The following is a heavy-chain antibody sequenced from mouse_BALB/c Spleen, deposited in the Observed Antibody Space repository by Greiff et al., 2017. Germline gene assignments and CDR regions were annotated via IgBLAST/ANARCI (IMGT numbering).Heavy chain of an antibody. CDR3: ARGGTATLAMDY. D-gene: IGHD1-2*01. CDR2: ISSGGST. V-gene: IGHV5-6-5*01. CDR1: GFTFSSYA. Sequence: EVKLEESGGGLVKPGGSLKLSCAASGFTFSSYAMSWVRQTPEKRLEWVASISSGGSTYYPDSVKGRFTISRDNARNILYLQMSSLRSEDTAMYYCARGGTATLAMDYWGQGTSVTVSS. J-gene: IGHJ4*01.